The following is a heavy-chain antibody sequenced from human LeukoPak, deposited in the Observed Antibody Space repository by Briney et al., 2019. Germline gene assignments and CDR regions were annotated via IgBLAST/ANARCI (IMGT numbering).Heavy chain of an antibody. V-gene: IGHV3-9*01. J-gene: IGHJ3*02. D-gene: IGHD1-1*01. CDR3: AKVVVGTTQVDAFDI. CDR1: GFTFDDYA. Sequence: GGSLRLSCAASGFTFDDYAMHWVRQAPGKGLEWVSGISWNSGSIGYADSVKGRFTISRDNAKNSLYLQMNSLRAEDTALYYCAKVVVGTTQVDAFDIWGQGTMVTVSS. CDR2: ISWNSGSI.